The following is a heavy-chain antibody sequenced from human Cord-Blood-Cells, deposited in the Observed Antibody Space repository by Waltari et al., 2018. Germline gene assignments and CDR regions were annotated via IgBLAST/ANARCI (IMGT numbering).Heavy chain of an antibody. D-gene: IGHD3-3*01. J-gene: IGHJ6*02. CDR2: INPSGGST. Sequence: QVQLVQSGAEVKKPGASVKVSCKASGYTFTSYYMHWVRQAPGQGLEWMGIINPSGGSTSYAQKFQGRVTMTRDTSTSTVYMELSSLRSEDTAVYYCARDLWSGYGHYYYYGMDVWGQGTTVTVSS. CDR3: ARDLWSGYGHYYYYGMDV. V-gene: IGHV1-46*01. CDR1: GYTFTSYY.